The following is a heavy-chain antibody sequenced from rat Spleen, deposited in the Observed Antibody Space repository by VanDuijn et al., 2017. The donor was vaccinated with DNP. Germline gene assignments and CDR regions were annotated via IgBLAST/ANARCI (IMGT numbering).Heavy chain of an antibody. Sequence: EVQLVESGGGLVQPGRSLKLSCAASGLTFSDYSMAWVRQAPKKGLEWVATIVYDGSGAYYGDSVKGRFTISRDNAKSTLYLQMNSLRSEDTATYYCARLYGGYDYWGQGVMVTVSS. CDR2: IVYDGSGA. CDR3: ARLYGGYDY. CDR1: GLTFSDYS. D-gene: IGHD1-11*01. V-gene: IGHV5-22*01. J-gene: IGHJ2*01.